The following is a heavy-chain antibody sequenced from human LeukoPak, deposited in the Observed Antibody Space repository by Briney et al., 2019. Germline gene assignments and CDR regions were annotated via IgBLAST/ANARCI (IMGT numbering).Heavy chain of an antibody. V-gene: IGHV1-18*01. Sequence: ASVKVSCKASGYTFTSYGISWVRQAPGQGLEWMGWISAYNGNTNYAQKLQGRVTMTTDTSTSTAYMELRSLRSDDTAVHYCASFTVIGIAVAGTLDYWGQGTLVTVSS. CDR2: ISAYNGNT. CDR3: ASFTVIGIAVAGTLDY. CDR1: GYTFTSYG. D-gene: IGHD6-19*01. J-gene: IGHJ4*02.